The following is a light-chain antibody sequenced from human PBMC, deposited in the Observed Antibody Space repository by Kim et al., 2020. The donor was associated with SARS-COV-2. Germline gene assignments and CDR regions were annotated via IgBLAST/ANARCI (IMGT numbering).Light chain of an antibody. CDR1: QGIRSW. CDR2: AAS. J-gene: IGKJ4*01. Sequence: DIQMTQSQSSVSASVGDRVTITCRASQGIRSWLAWYLQKPGKAPKLLLYAASSLQSGVPSRFSGSGSGTDFTLTISSLQPEDFATYYCQQAYSFPPTFGGGTKLEI. V-gene: IGKV1-12*01. CDR3: QQAYSFPPT.